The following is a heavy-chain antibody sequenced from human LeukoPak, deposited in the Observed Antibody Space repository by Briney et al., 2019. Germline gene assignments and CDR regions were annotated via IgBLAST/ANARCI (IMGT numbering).Heavy chain of an antibody. CDR3: ARVSSSSWFGPFDY. Sequence: PSETLSLTCTVSGGSLRPYYWTWIRPPPGKGLEWIGYMHYSGNTNYNTSLKNRVTISVDTSKSQFSLKLSAVTAADTAVYYCARVSSSSWFGPFDYWGQGTLATVSS. CDR1: GGSLRPYY. D-gene: IGHD6-13*01. J-gene: IGHJ4*02. V-gene: IGHV4-59*01. CDR2: MHYSGNT.